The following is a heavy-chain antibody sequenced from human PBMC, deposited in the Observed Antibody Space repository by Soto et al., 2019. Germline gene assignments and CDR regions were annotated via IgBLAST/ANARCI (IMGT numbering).Heavy chain of an antibody. J-gene: IGHJ6*02. CDR2: ISAYNGNT. CDR3: ARDRTDMLTGYHYGMDV. V-gene: IGHV1-18*04. Sequence: QVQLVQSGAEVKKPGASVKVSCKASGYTFTSYGISWVRQAPGQGLEWMGWISAYNGNTNYAQKLQGRVTMTTDTSTSTAYMELRSLRSDDTAVYYCARDRTDMLTGYHYGMDVWGQGTTVTVSS. CDR1: GYTFTSYG. D-gene: IGHD3-9*01.